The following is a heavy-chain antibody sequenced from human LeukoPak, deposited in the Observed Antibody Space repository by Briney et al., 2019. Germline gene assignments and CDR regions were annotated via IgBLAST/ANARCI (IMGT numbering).Heavy chain of an antibody. D-gene: IGHD3-22*01. CDR1: GGSIRSSYYY. J-gene: IGHJ4*02. CDR3: ARVTLARVSTGKYYYDSSGYYVGRPFDY. CDR2: IYDSGST. V-gene: IGHV4-39*01. Sequence: KASETLSLTCTVSGGSIRSSYYYWGWIRQPPGKGLEWIGSIYDSGSTYYNPSLKSRVTISVDTSKNQFSLKLSSVTAADTAVYYCARVTLARVSTGKYYYDSSGYYVGRPFDYWGQGTLVTVSS.